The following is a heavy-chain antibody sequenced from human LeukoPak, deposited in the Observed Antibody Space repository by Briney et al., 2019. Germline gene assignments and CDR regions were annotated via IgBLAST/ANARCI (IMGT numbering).Heavy chain of an antibody. CDR2: IYYSGGT. J-gene: IGHJ4*02. CDR3: ARVGSGWGNLFDY. D-gene: IGHD7-27*01. CDR1: GGPISSYY. V-gene: IGHV4-59*01. Sequence: SETLSLTCTVSGGPISSYYWSWIRQPPGKGLEWIGYIYYSGGTNYNPSLKSRVTISVDTSKNQFSLKLSSVTAADTAVYYCARVGSGWGNLFDYWGQGTLVTVSS.